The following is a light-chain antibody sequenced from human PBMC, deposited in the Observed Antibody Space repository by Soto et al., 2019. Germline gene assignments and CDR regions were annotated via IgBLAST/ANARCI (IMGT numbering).Light chain of an antibody. J-gene: IGKJ1*01. CDR3: QQYNSYSRT. CDR2: DAS. CDR1: QSISSW. Sequence: DIQMTQSPSTLSASVGDRVTITCRASQSISSWLAWYKQKPGKAPKLLIYDASNLESGVPSRFSGSGSGTEFTLTICSLHPDDFATYYCQQYNSYSRTFGQGTKV. V-gene: IGKV1-5*01.